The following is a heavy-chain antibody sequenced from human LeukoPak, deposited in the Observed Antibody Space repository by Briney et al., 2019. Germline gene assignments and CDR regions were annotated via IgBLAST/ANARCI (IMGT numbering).Heavy chain of an antibody. CDR1: GGSISSYY. CDR2: IYTSGST. V-gene: IGHV4-4*07. D-gene: IGHD5-24*01. Sequence: SETLSLTCTVSGGSISSYYWSWIRQPAGKGLEWIGRIYTSGSTNYNPSLKSRVTMSVDTSKNQFSLKLSSVTAADTAVYYCVRHKRWLQSPDAFDIWGQGTMVTVSS. J-gene: IGHJ3*02. CDR3: VRHKRWLQSPDAFDI.